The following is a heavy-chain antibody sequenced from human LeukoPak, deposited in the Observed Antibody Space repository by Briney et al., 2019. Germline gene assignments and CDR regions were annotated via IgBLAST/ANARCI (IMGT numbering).Heavy chain of an antibody. CDR1: GYTFSDYY. V-gene: IGHV3-11*01. J-gene: IGHJ4*02. CDR2: ISSSGSTI. D-gene: IGHD2-2*01. CDR3: AKMGGIGYCSSTSCPALGY. Sequence: GGSLRLSCAASGYTFSDYYMSWIRQAPGKGLEGVSYISSSGSTIYYADSVKGRFTISRDNAKNSLYLQMNSLRAEDTAVYYCAKMGGIGYCSSTSCPALGYWGQGTLVTVSS.